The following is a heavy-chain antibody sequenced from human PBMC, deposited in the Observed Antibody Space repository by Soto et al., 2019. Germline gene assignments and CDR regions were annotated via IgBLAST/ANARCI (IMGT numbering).Heavy chain of an antibody. D-gene: IGHD2-2*01. V-gene: IGHV4-59*08. CDR3: ARGHSSTFP. CDR2: ISYSGST. CDR1: GGSIGSYY. J-gene: IGHJ5*02. Sequence: QVQLQESGPGLVKPSETLSLTCTVSGGSIGSYYWSWIRQPPGKGLEWIGYISYSGSTNYNPSLESRVTMTLDRSKNQFSLKLSSVTAADTAVYYCARGHSSTFPWGQGTLVTVSS.